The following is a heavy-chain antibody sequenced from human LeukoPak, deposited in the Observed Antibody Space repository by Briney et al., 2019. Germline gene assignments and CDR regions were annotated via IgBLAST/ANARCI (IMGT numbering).Heavy chain of an antibody. CDR2: IKEDASEK. Sequence: PGGSLRLSCAASGFTFSSYWMSWVRQAPGKGLEWVANIKEDASEKYYVDSVKGRFTISRDNARNSLSLQMNSLRAEDTAVYYCARGSLIAVAPGDYWGQGTLVTVSS. V-gene: IGHV3-7*01. CDR1: GFTFSSYW. J-gene: IGHJ4*02. D-gene: IGHD6-19*01. CDR3: ARGSLIAVAPGDY.